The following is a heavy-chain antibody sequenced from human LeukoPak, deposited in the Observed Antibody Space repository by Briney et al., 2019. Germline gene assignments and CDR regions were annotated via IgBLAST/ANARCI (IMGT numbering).Heavy chain of an antibody. V-gene: IGHV3-30-3*01. CDR3: ARDRHTAMVYYYYYMDV. CDR1: GFTFNTYS. CDR2: ISYDGTNK. J-gene: IGHJ6*03. Sequence: GGSLRLSCAASGFTFNTYSMRWARQAPGKGLEWVALISYDGTNKFYADSVKGRFTISRDNARNSLYLQMNSLRDEDTAVYYCARDRHTAMVYYYYYMDVWGTGTTVTVSS. D-gene: IGHD5-18*01.